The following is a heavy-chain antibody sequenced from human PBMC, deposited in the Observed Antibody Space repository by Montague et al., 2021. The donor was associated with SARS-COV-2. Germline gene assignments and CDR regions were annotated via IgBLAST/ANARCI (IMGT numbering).Heavy chain of an antibody. J-gene: IGHJ2*01. CDR3: ARDRGWGSRGAGYIDL. D-gene: IGHD1-26*01. CDR1: GGSITSSGYY. CDR2: IYHTGST. Sequence: TLSLTCTVSGGSITSSGYYWTWIRQPPGKGLEWIGYIYHTGSTYYNPSLQSRLRTSVDTSKNEFSLALTSVTAADTAIYYCARDRGWGSRGAGYIDLWGRGTLVTVSS. V-gene: IGHV4-31*03.